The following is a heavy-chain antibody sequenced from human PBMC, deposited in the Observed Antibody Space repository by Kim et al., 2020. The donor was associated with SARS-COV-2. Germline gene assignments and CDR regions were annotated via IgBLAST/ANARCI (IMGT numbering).Heavy chain of an antibody. V-gene: IGHV3-30*04. J-gene: IGHJ4*02. CDR1: GFTFSSYA. D-gene: IGHD1-26*01. CDR2: ISYDGSNK. CDR3: ARDFPPGSYDY. Sequence: GGSLRLSCAASGFTFSSYAMHWVRQAPGKGLEWVAVISYDGSNKYYADSVKGRFTISRDNSKNTLYLQMNSLRAEDTAVYYCARDFPPGSYDYWGQGTLVTVSS.